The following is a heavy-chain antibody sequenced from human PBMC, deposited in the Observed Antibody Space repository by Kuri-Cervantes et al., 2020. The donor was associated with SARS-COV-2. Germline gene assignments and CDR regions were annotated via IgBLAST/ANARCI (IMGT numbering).Heavy chain of an antibody. CDR1: GGSISSNNYY. D-gene: IGHD1-26*01. V-gene: IGHV4-39*01. CDR3: ARQTRYSGSYYHDY. Sequence: GSPRLSCTVSGGSISSNNYYWGWIRQPPGKGLEWIASIYYNGRSYYNPSLKSRVTISVDTSKNQFSLKLSSVTAADTAVYYCARQTRYSGSYYHDYWGQGTLVTVSS. J-gene: IGHJ4*02. CDR2: IYYNGRS.